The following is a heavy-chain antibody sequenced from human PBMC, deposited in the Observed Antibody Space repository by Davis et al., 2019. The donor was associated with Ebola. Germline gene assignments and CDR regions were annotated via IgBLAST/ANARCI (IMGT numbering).Heavy chain of an antibody. CDR3: ARVARLELKNDAFDI. Sequence: PSETLSLTCTVSGGSISSYYWSWIRQPPGKGLEWIGYIYYSGSTNYNPSLKSRVTISVDTSKNQFSLKLSSVTAADTAVYYCARVARLELKNDAFDIWGQGTMVTVSS. D-gene: IGHD1-7*01. V-gene: IGHV4-59*01. CDR1: GGSISSYY. J-gene: IGHJ3*02. CDR2: IYYSGST.